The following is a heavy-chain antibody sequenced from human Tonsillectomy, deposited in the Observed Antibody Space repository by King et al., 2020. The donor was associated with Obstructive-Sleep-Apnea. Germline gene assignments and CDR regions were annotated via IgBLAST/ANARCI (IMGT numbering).Heavy chain of an antibody. CDR1: CGSISSYY. J-gene: IGHJ5*02. D-gene: IGHD2-15*01. CDR3: ARGYCSGGSCVSYNWFDP. Sequence: QVQLQESGPGLVKPSETLSLTFTVSCGSISSYYWSWIRQPAGKGLGWIGRIYTSGSTNYNPSLKSRVTMSVDTSKNQFSLKLRSVTAADTAGYYCARGYCSGGSCVSYNWFDPWGQGTLVTVSS. V-gene: IGHV4-4*07. CDR2: IYTSGST.